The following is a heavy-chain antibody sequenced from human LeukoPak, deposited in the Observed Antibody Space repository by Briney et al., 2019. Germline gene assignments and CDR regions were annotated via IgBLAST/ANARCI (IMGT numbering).Heavy chain of an antibody. CDR2: IYYSGST. CDR3: ARDPQRRYGSGSPDGYFDY. V-gene: IGHV4-31*03. D-gene: IGHD3-10*01. J-gene: IGHJ4*02. CDR1: ARSIVSGGYY. Sequence: PQCLSLTCSLSARSIVSGGYYWSWIRQRPGKGLEWIGNIYYSGSTNYNPSLKSRLTVSVDTSKNQFSLKLSSVTAADTAVYYCARDPQRRYGSGSPDGYFDYWGQGTLVTVSS.